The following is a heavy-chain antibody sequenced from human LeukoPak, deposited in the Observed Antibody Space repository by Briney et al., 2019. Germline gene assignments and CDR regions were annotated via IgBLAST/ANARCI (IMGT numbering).Heavy chain of an antibody. D-gene: IGHD2-15*01. V-gene: IGHV3-30*02. CDR1: GFPFSNSD. CDR3: AKDLAFCSGGSCAY. CDR2: IRYDATDT. J-gene: IGHJ4*02. Sequence: GGSLRLSCASSGFPFSNSDMHWVRQAPGKGLEWVAFIRYDATDTFYGDSVKGRFTISRDNSKNTLNLQMNSLRVEDTAVYYCAKDLAFCSGGSCAYWGQGSLVTVSS.